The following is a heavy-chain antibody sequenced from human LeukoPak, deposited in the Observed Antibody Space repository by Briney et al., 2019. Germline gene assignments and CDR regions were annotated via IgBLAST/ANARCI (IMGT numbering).Heavy chain of an antibody. CDR3: ARDRITMVRGVIITSYYYYYGMDV. CDR2: IYTSGNT. J-gene: IGHJ6*02. V-gene: IGHV4-4*07. Sequence: SETLSLTCTVSGGSISSYYWSWIRQPAGKGLEWIGRIYTSGNTNYNPSLKSRVTMSLDTSKNQLSLRLTSVTAADTAVYYCARDRITMVRGVIITSYYYYYGMDVWGQGTTVTVSS. D-gene: IGHD3-10*01. CDR1: GGSISSYY.